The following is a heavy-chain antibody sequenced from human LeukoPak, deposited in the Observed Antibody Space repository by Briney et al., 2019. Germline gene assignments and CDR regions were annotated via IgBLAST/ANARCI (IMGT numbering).Heavy chain of an antibody. Sequence: SETLSLTCAVYGGSFSGYYWSWIRQPPGKGLEWIGEINHSGSTNYNPSLKSRVTISVDTSKNQFSLKLSSVTAADTAVYYCARGGESSSTSCSYDYWGQGTLVTVSS. D-gene: IGHD2-2*01. CDR1: GGSFSGYY. CDR2: INHSGST. J-gene: IGHJ4*02. V-gene: IGHV4-34*01. CDR3: ARGGESSSTSCSYDY.